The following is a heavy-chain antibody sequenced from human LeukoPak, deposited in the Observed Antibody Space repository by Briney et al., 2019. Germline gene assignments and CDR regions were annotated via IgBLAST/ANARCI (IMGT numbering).Heavy chain of an antibody. J-gene: IGHJ3*02. D-gene: IGHD4-11*01. Sequence: ASETLSLTCTVSGGSIITRSYYWGWLRQPPGKGLEWIGSIYYSGSTYYNPSLKSRVTISVDTSKNQFSLKLSSVTAADTAVYYCARHDYSNEDPDAFDIWGQGTMVTV. CDR1: GGSIITRSYY. CDR3: ARHDYSNEDPDAFDI. CDR2: IYYSGST. V-gene: IGHV4-39*01.